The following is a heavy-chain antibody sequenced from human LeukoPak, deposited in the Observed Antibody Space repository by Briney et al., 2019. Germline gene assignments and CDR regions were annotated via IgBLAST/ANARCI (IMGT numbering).Heavy chain of an antibody. CDR1: GYSFTGDY. J-gene: IGHJ3*02. CDR2: INPNSGGT. D-gene: IGHD2-15*01. V-gene: IGHV1-2*02. CDR3: ARGFTRGSESDI. Sequence: ASVKVSCKASGYSFTGDYMYWVRQAPGQGLEWMGWINPNSGGTNYAQKFQGRVTMTRDTSISTAYMELSSLRSDDTAVFYCARGFTRGSESDIWGQGTMVTVSS.